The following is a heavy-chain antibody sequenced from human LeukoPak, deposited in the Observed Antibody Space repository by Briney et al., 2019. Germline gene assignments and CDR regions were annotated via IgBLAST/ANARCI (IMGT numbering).Heavy chain of an antibody. V-gene: IGHV4-39*01. Sequence: SETLSLTCAVSGDSISNHIYYWDWIRQTPGKGLEWIGAVYCTGNAYYNPSLKSRVTISVDTSDNRFSLHLSSVNAADTAIYYCARLRALSGHRGAFDIWGQGTLVTVS. D-gene: IGHD5/OR15-5a*01. CDR1: GDSISNHIYY. J-gene: IGHJ3*02. CDR2: VYCTGNA. CDR3: ARLRALSGHRGAFDI.